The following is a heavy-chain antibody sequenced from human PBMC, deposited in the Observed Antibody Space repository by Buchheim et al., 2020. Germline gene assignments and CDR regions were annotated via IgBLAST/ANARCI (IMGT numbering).Heavy chain of an antibody. CDR3: ARCRAAHDSSGYGY. V-gene: IGHV3-33*01. CDR2: IWYDGSNK. D-gene: IGHD3-22*01. J-gene: IGHJ4*02. CDR1: GFTFSSYG. Sequence: QVQLVESGGGVVQPGRSLRLSCAASGFTFSSYGMHWVRQAPGKGLEWVAVIWYDGSNKYYADSVKGRFTISRDNSKNTLYLQMNSLRAEDTAVYYCARCRAAHDSSGYGYWGQGTL.